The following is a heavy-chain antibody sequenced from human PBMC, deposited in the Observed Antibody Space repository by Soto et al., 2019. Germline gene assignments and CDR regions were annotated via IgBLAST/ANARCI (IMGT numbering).Heavy chain of an antibody. J-gene: IGHJ3*02. Sequence: GASVKVSCKASGFTFTSSAVQWVRQARGQRLEWIGWIVVGSGNTNYAQKFQERVTITRDMSTSTAYMELSSLRSEDTAVYYCATRYSSSSGAFDIWGQGQWSPSPQ. CDR3: ATRYSSSSGAFDI. V-gene: IGHV1-58*01. D-gene: IGHD6-6*01. CDR1: GFTFTSSA. CDR2: IVVGSGNT.